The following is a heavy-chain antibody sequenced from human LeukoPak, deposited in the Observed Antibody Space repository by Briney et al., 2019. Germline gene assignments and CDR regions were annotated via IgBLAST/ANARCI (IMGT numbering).Heavy chain of an antibody. CDR1: GGSISSYY. CDR3: VRGRGLYYFDY. D-gene: IGHD1-26*01. Sequence: SETLSLTCTVSGGSISSYYWSWIRQPPGKGLEWIGYIYYSGSTNYNPSLKSRVTISVDTSKNQFSLKLSSVTAADTAVYYCVRGRGLYYFDYWGQGTLVTVSS. CDR2: IYYSGST. J-gene: IGHJ4*02. V-gene: IGHV4-59*01.